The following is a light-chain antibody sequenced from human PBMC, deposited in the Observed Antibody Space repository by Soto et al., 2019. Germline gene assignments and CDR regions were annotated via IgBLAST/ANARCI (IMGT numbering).Light chain of an antibody. V-gene: IGLV2-14*01. J-gene: IGLJ2*01. CDR1: SSDVGGYNY. Sequence: QSALTQPASVSGSPGQSSTLSCTGTSSDVGGYNYVSGYQQHPGKAPQVMIYDVSNRPSGVSNRFSGSKSGNTASLAISGLQAEYEDDYDCSSYTGSSTLRVFVGGTKVTVL. CDR2: DVS. CDR3: SSYTGSSTLRV.